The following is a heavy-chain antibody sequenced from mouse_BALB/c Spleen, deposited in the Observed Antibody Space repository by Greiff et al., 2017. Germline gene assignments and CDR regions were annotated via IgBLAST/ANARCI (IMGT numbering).Heavy chain of an antibody. CDR1: GFSLSRYS. V-gene: IGHV2-6-4*01. CDR3: ARNPDVGDAMDY. J-gene: IGHJ4*01. CDR2: IWGGGST. Sequence: QVQLKESGPGLVAPSQSLSITCTVSGFSLSRYSVHWVRQPPGKGLEWLGMIWGGGSTDYNSTLKSRLSISKDNSKSQVFLKMNSLQTDDTAMYYCARNPDVGDAMDYWGQGTSVTVSS.